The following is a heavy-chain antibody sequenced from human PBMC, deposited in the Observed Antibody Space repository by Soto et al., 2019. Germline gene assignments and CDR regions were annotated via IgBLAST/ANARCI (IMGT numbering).Heavy chain of an antibody. J-gene: IGHJ3*02. V-gene: IGHV3-30*18. CDR3: AKARGLKGAFDI. CDR1: GFTFSSYG. CDR2: ISYDGSNK. D-gene: IGHD3-10*01. Sequence: GGSLRLSCAASGFTFSSYGMHWVRQAPGKGLEWVAVISYDGSNKYYADSVKGRFTISRDNSKNTLYLQMNSLRAEDTAVYYCAKARGLKGAFDIWGQGTMVTVSS.